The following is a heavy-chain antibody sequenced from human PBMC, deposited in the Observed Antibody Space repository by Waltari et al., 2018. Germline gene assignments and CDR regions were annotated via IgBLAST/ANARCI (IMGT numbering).Heavy chain of an antibody. V-gene: IGHV4-59*01. J-gene: IGHJ6*03. CDR2: IYYSGST. CDR3: ARGSYYDFRGGANYYYYMDV. D-gene: IGHD3-3*01. CDR1: GGSISSYY. Sequence: QVQLQESGPGLVKPSETLSLPCTVSGGSISSYYWSWIRQPPGKGREWIGYIYYSGSTNYNPSLKSRVTISVDTSKNQFSLKLSSVTAADTAVYYCARGSYYDFRGGANYYYYMDVWGKGTTVTVSS.